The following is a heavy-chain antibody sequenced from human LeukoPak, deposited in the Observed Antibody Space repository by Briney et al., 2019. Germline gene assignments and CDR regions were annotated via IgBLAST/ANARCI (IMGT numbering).Heavy chain of an antibody. CDR1: GFIFGDYG. Sequence: GRSLRPSCAPSGFIFGDYGMHWVRQAPGKGLEWVSGINWNGGSTGYADSVKGRFTISRDNAKNSLYLQMNSLRAEDTALYYCARWGSGYNLFDYWGQGILVTVSS. J-gene: IGHJ4*02. CDR2: INWNGGST. V-gene: IGHV3-20*04. CDR3: ARWGSGYNLFDY. D-gene: IGHD3-3*01.